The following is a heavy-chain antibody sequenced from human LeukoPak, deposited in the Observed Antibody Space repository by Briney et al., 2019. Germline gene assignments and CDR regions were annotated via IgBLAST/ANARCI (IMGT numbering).Heavy chain of an antibody. CDR2: FDPEDGET. V-gene: IGHV1-24*01. Sequence: ASVKVSCKVSGYTLTELSMHWVRQAPGKGLEWMGGFDPEDGETVYAQKFQGRVTMTEDTSTDTAYMELSSLRSEDTAVYYCASPIEGLERRASYWGQGTLVTVSS. CDR1: GYTLTELS. CDR3: ASPIEGLERRASY. J-gene: IGHJ4*02. D-gene: IGHD1-1*01.